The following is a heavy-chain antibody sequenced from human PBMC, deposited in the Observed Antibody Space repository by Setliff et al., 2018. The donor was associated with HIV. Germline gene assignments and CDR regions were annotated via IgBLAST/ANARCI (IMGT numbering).Heavy chain of an antibody. V-gene: IGHV4-39*01. CDR2: ISSGGNT. J-gene: IGHJ2*01. CDR3: ARLYLNTGGYWASTYRYLDL. CDR1: GVSITSTNFY. D-gene: IGHD2-8*02. Sequence: SETLSLTCTVSGVSITSTNFYWGWIRQPPGKGLEWIGSISSGGNTYYNTSLKSRVTMSIDTSNNQFSLKLSSVTAADTSVYHCARLYLNTGGYWASTYRYLDLWGRGTLVT.